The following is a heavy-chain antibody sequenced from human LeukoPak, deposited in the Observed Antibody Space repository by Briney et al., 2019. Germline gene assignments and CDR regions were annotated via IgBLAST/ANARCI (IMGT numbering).Heavy chain of an antibody. CDR2: IYSGGST. D-gene: IGHD6-6*01. Sequence: PGGSLRLSCAASGFTVSSNYMSWVRQAPGKGLEWVSVIYSGGSTYYADSVKGRLTISRDNSKNTLYLQMNSLRAEDTALYYCARGYSSSSWSLFDYWGQGTLVTVSS. CDR3: ARGYSSSSWSLFDY. V-gene: IGHV3-53*01. CDR1: GFTVSSNY. J-gene: IGHJ4*02.